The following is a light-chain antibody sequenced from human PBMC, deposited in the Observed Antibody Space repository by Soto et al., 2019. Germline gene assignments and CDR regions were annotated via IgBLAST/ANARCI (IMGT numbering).Light chain of an antibody. V-gene: IGKV3D-15*01. CDR1: QSVNSN. CDR2: GAS. CDR3: QQYKDWPPLT. Sequence: EIVMTQSPVTLSVSPGERVTLSCRASQSVNSNLAWYQQRPGQAPRVLIYGASNRASGIPDRFSGSGSGTDFTLAISSLEPDDDALYYCQQYKDWPPLTFGGGTRVEIK. J-gene: IGKJ4*01.